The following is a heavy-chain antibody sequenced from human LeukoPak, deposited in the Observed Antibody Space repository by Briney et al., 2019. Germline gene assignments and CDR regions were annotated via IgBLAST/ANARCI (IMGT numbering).Heavy chain of an antibody. CDR1: GFTFSSYG. V-gene: IGHV3-23*01. D-gene: IGHD3-9*01. Sequence: GGSLRLSCAASGFTFSSYGMSWVRQAPGKGLEWVSAISGSGGITYYADSVKGRFTISRDNSKNTLYLQMNSLRAEDTAVYYCAKEFKLYDILTGFDYWGQGTLATVSS. CDR2: ISGSGGIT. J-gene: IGHJ4*02. CDR3: AKEFKLYDILTGFDY.